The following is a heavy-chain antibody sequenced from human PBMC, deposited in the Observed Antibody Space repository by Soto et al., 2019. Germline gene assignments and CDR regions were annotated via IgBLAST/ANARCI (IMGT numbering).Heavy chain of an antibody. V-gene: IGHV4-30-4*01. D-gene: IGHD3-22*01. CDR3: ARAPVEGYYDSSGYDH. CDR2: IYYSGST. CDR1: GGSISSGDYY. J-gene: IGHJ4*02. Sequence: SETLSLTCTVSGGSISSGDYYWSWIRQPPGKGLEWIGYIYYSGSTYYNPSRKSRVTISVDTSKNQFSLKLSSVTAADTAVYYCARAPVEGYYDSSGYDHWGQGTLVTVSS.